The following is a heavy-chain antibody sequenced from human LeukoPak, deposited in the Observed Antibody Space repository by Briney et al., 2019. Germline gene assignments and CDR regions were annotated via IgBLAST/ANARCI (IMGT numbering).Heavy chain of an antibody. CDR2: IYSGGST. D-gene: IGHD3-3*01. Sequence: GGSLRLSCAASGFTVSSNYMSWVRQAPGKGLEWVSVIYSGGSTYYADSVKGRFTITRDNSKNTLYLQMNSLRAEDTAVYCCARESIFGVVTVWGQGTLVTVSS. J-gene: IGHJ4*02. CDR3: ARESIFGVVTV. V-gene: IGHV3-66*02. CDR1: GFTVSSNY.